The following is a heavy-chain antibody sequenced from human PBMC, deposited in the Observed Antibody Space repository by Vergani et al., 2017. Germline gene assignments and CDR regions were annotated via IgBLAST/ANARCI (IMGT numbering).Heavy chain of an antibody. Sequence: VQLVQSGAEVKKPGASVKVSCKASGYTFSTYGISWVRQAPGQGLEWMGWISAYNGNTNYPEKFQGRLTMTTDTSTRTAYMELRSLRSDDTAVYYCARDQVPAAIRLNVGNYMDVWGKGTTVIVSS. CDR1: GYTFSTYG. J-gene: IGHJ6*03. CDR3: ARDQVPAAIRLNVGNYMDV. V-gene: IGHV1-18*01. D-gene: IGHD2-2*02. CDR2: ISAYNGNT.